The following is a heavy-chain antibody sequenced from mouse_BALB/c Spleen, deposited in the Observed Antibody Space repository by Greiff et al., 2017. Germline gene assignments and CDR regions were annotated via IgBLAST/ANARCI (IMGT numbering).Heavy chain of an antibody. CDR1: GYTFTDYE. CDR3: TRRHYHGEYFDY. D-gene: IGHD1-2*01. V-gene: IGHV1-15*01. CDR2: IDPETGGT. Sequence: VQLVESGAELVRPGASVTLSCKASGYTFTDYEMHWVKQTPVHGLEWIGAIDPETGGTAYNQKFKGKATLTADKSSSTAYMELRSLTSEDSAVYYCTRRHYHGEYFDYWGQGTTLTVSS. J-gene: IGHJ2*01.